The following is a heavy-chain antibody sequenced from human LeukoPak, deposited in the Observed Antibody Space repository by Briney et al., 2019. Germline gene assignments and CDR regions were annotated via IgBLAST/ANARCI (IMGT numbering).Heavy chain of an antibody. CDR1: AFSFSSYG. V-gene: IGHV3-48*01. CDR3: ARRITISGVGYYMDV. D-gene: IGHD3-3*01. J-gene: IGHJ6*03. Sequence: GGSLRLSCAASAFSFSSYGMNWVRQAPGKGLEWISYISSSGNSKYYADSVKGRFTVSRDNVWKSLYLQMDSLRAEDTAVYYCARRITISGVGYYMDVWGKGTTVTASS. CDR2: ISSSGNSK.